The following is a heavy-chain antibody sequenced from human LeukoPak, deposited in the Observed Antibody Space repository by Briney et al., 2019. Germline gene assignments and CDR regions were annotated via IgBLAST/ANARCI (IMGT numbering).Heavy chain of an antibody. CDR3: AKGIGGYYPRYFDY. D-gene: IGHD3-22*01. V-gene: IGHV3-23*01. CDR1: GFTFSSYS. J-gene: IGHJ4*02. Sequence: GGSLRLSCAASGFTFSSYSMNWVRQAPGKGLEWVSAISGSGGSTYYADSVKGRFTISRDNSKNTLYLQMNSLRAEDTAVYYCAKGIGGYYPRYFDYWGQGTLVTVSS. CDR2: ISGSGGST.